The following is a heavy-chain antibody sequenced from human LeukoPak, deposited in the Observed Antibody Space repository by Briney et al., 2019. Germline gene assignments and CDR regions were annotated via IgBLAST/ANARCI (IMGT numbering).Heavy chain of an antibody. J-gene: IGHJ3*02. D-gene: IGHD1-1*01. CDR2: LYYSGST. CDR1: GGSINSHY. Sequence: PSETLSLTCTVSGGSINSHYWTWIRQPPGKGLESIGYLYYSGSTNYNPSLKSRVTISLDRSKNQFSLKLSSVTAADTAVYYCARGGTTDAFDIWGQGTMVTVSS. V-gene: IGHV4-59*11. CDR3: ARGGTTDAFDI.